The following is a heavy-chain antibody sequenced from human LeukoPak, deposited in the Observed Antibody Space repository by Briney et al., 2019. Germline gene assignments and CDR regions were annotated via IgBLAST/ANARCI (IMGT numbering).Heavy chain of an antibody. J-gene: IGHJ5*02. V-gene: IGHV4/OR15-8*01. CDR3: AKVLTAAGLDL. CDR2: IHDDGRT. CDR1: GGSMSDSIT. D-gene: IGHD6-25*01. Sequence: KSSETPSLTCSVSGGSMSDSITWGWVRQPPGKGLEWLANIHDDGRTAPNPSLRSRLTISQDRSKNQFSLKVSSVTAADTAFYYCAKVLTAAGLDLWGQGILVTVSS.